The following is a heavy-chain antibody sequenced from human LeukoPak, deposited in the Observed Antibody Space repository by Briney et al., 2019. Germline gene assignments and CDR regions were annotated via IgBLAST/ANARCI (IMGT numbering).Heavy chain of an antibody. J-gene: IGHJ4*02. CDR2: IYHSGST. D-gene: IGHD2-15*01. CDR1: GGSISSGGYY. CDR3: ARDPGALVVAATGYFDY. Sequence: SETLSLTCTVSGGSISSGGYYWSWIRQPPGKGLEWIGYIYHSGSTYYNPSLKSRVTISVDRSKNQFSLKLSSVTAADTAVYYCARDPGALVVAATGYFDYWGQGTLVTVSS. V-gene: IGHV4-30-2*01.